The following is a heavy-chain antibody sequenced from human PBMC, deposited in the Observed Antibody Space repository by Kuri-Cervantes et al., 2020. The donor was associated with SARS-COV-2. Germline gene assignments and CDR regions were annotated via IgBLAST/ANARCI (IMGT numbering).Heavy chain of an antibody. J-gene: IGHJ4*02. CDR2: IKSKTDGGTT. Sequence: GGSLRLSCAASGFTFSNAWMSWVRQAPGKGLEWVGRIKSKTDGGTTDYAAPVKGRFTISRDDSKNTLYLQMNSLRAEDTAVYYCARIDYSISIDYWGQGTLVTVSS. CDR3: ARIDYSISIDY. D-gene: IGHD4-11*01. CDR1: GFTFSNAW. V-gene: IGHV3-15*05.